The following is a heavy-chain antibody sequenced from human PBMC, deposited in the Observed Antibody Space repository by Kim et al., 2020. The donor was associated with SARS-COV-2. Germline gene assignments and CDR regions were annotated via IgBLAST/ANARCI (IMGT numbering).Heavy chain of an antibody. J-gene: IGHJ2*01. CDR2: IYYSGST. CDR1: GGSISSSSYY. D-gene: IGHD4-17*01. Sequence: SETLSLTCTVSGGSISSSSYYWGWIRQPPGKGLEWIGSIYYSGSTYYNPSLKSRVTISVDTSKNQFSLKLSSVTAADTAVYYCARHWSPGDYARLVYWYFDLWGRGTLVTVSS. V-gene: IGHV4-39*01. CDR3: ARHWSPGDYARLVYWYFDL.